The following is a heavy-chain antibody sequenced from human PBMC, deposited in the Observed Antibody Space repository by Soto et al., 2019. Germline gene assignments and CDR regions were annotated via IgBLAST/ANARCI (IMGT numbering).Heavy chain of an antibody. CDR3: ARYDAESGSNKLDP. CDR2: TYYTGNS. V-gene: IGHV4-61*01. D-gene: IGHD5-12*01. CDR1: GGSVSSRSHF. Sequence: QVQLQESGPGVVKPSDTLSVTCTVSGGSVSSRSHFWSWIRQPPGGGLQGIGYTYYTGNSNYSRSLKRRASLSVDTSRNQFSLRLTSVTAADTAIYYCARYDAESGSNKLDPWGQGTLVTVSS. J-gene: IGHJ5*02.